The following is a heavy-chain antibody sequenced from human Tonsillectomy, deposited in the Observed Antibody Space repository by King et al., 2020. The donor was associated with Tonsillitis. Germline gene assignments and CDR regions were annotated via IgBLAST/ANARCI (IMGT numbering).Heavy chain of an antibody. V-gene: IGHV4-31*03. CDR3: ARDAFFTTTFDYGMDV. CDR1: GGSISSGGYY. Sequence: QLQESGPGLVKPSQTLSLTCTVSGGSISSGGYYWSWIRQHPGKGLEWIGYISYSGSTDYNPSLKSRLTISVDTSKNQFSLKLSSVTAADTAVYYCARDAFFTTTFDYGMDVWGQGTTVTVSS. J-gene: IGHJ6*02. CDR2: ISYSGST. D-gene: IGHD3-3*02.